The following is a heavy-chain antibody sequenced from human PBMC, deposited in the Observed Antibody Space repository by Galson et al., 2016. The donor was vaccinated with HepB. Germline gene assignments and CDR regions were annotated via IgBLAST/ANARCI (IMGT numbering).Heavy chain of an antibody. V-gene: IGHV1-18*01. CDR3: ARIGATTVGPRGADINWFDP. CDR1: GYTFTTSG. CDR2: INIYNGDI. D-gene: IGHD4-23*01. Sequence: SVKVSCKASGYTFTTSGITWVRQAPGQGLEWLGWINIYNGDIHYAQNLQGRVTTTTDTSTSTAYMELRSLRSDDTAVYYCARIGATTVGPRGADINWFDPWGQGTLVTVSS. J-gene: IGHJ5*02.